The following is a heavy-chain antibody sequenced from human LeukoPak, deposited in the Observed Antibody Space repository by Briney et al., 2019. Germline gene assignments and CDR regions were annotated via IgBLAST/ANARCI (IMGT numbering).Heavy chain of an antibody. CDR2: IIPILGIA. V-gene: IGHV1-69*02. D-gene: IGHD1-20*01. CDR1: GGTFSSYT. CDR3: AYNWNDDYFDY. Sequence: PVKVSCKASGGTFSSYTISWVRQAPGQRLEWMGRIIPILGIANYAQKFQGRVTITADKSTSTAYMELSSLRSEDTAVYYCAYNWNDDYFDYWGQGTLVTVSS. J-gene: IGHJ4*02.